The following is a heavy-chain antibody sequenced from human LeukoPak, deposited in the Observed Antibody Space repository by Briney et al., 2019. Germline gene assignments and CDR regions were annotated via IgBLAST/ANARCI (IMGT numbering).Heavy chain of an antibody. D-gene: IGHD3-22*01. V-gene: IGHV3-30-3*01. CDR2: ISYDGSNK. J-gene: IGHJ4*02. CDR3: ARTPMVVVVIAYFDY. CDR1: GFTFSSYA. Sequence: GGSLRLSCAASGFTFSSYAMYWVRHAPGKGLEWVAVISYDGSNKYYADSVKGRFTISRDNSKNTLYLQMNSLRAEDTAVYYCARTPMVVVVIAYFDYWGQGTLVTVSS.